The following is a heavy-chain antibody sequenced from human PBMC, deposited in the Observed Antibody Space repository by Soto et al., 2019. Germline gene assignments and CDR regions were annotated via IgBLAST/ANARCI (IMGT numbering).Heavy chain of an antibody. CDR3: ARGTDTWFFDL. J-gene: IGHJ2*01. V-gene: IGHV4-31*03. CDR1: GGSISSGGYY. CDR2: IHESGSM. D-gene: IGHD3-9*01. Sequence: QVQLQESGPGLVKPSQTLSLTCTVSGGSISSGGYYWSWIRQHPGKGLEWIGYIHESGSMYYKASLKSRVTISIDTSKNPFSLKLASVSAADTAVYYCARGTDTWFFDLWGRGTLVTVSS.